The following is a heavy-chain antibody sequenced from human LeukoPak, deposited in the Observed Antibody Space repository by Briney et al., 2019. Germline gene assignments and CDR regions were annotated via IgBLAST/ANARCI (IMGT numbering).Heavy chain of an antibody. CDR3: ARESPLVRGVLDY. V-gene: IGHV4-31*03. CDR1: GVSISSGAFY. Sequence: KPSETLSLTCTVSGVSISSGAFYWNWIRQHPGKGLEWIGYIYYGGSTYYNPSLKSRLTMSVDTSKNQLSLKLSSVTAADTAVYYCARESPLVRGVLDYWGQGTLVTVSS. CDR2: IYYGGST. D-gene: IGHD3-10*01. J-gene: IGHJ4*02.